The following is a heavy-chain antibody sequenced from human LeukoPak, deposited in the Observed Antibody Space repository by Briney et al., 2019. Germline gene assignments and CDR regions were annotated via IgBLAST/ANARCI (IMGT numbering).Heavy chain of an antibody. CDR2: ISGSGGST. J-gene: IGHJ4*02. CDR3: AKGLYYYDSSGYSY. V-gene: IGHV3-23*01. CDR1: GFTFSSYA. D-gene: IGHD3-22*01. Sequence: PGGSLRLSCAASGFTFSSYAMSWVRQAPGKGLEWVSAISGSGGSTYYADSVKGRFTISRDNSKNTLYLQMNSLRAEDTAVYYCAKGLYYYDSSGYSYWGQGTLVTVSS.